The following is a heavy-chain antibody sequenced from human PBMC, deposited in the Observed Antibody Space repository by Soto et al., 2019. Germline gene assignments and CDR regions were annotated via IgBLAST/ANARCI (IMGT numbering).Heavy chain of an antibody. CDR3: ANYHRHYDSSGYYCWFDP. Sequence: GGSLRLSCAASGFTFSDYYMSWIRQAPGKGLEWVSYISSSSSYTNYADSVKGRFTISRDNAKNSLYLQMNSLRAEDTAVYYCANYHRHYDSSGYYCWFDPWGQGTLVTVSS. J-gene: IGHJ5*02. CDR2: ISSSSSYT. V-gene: IGHV3-11*06. D-gene: IGHD3-22*01. CDR1: GFTFSDYY.